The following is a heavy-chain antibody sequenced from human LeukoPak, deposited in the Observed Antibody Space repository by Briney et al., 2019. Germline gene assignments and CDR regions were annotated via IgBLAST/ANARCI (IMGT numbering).Heavy chain of an antibody. J-gene: IGHJ4*02. V-gene: IGHV4-39*07. Sequence: SETLSLTCMVSVGSISSSIYYWGWIRHPPGKGLEGIGSIYYRGSTYYNPSRKSRVTISVDTSKKQFSLKLSSVTGADTAVYYCARDLRTGRSGWYARAWGYFDYWGQGTLVTVSS. CDR1: VGSISSSIYY. CDR2: IYYRGST. CDR3: ARDLRTGRSGWYARAWGYFDY. D-gene: IGHD6-19*01.